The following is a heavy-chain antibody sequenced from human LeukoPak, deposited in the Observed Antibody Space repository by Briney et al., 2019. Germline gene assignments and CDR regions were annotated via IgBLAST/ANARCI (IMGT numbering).Heavy chain of an antibody. Sequence: GTSVKVSCKASGFTFGTSAVQWVRQTRGQRLEWIGWIVVGSVNTNYAEKFQERVTITRDMSTSIAYMELSSLRSEDTAVYYCAATLTMTTGSAYFGMDVWGQGTTVTVSS. J-gene: IGHJ6*02. D-gene: IGHD4-17*01. V-gene: IGHV1-58*01. CDR3: AATLTMTTGSAYFGMDV. CDR1: GFTFGTSA. CDR2: IVVGSVNT.